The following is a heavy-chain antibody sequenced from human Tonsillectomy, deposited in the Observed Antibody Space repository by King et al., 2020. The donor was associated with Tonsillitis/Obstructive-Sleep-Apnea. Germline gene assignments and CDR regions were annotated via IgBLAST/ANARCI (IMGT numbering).Heavy chain of an antibody. V-gene: IGHV3-49*04. Sequence: VQLVESGGGLVQPGRSLRLSCSASGITFGDYLMTWVRQAPGKGLEWVGFIRSNAFGGTTEYGASVQGRFTISRDDSRSIAYLQMNSLKTEDTAVYYFGAGGLKDFYYYGMDVWGQGTTVTVSS. CDR3: GAGGLKDFYYYGMDV. CDR1: GITFGDYL. J-gene: IGHJ6*02. D-gene: IGHD3-16*01. CDR2: IRSNAFGGTT.